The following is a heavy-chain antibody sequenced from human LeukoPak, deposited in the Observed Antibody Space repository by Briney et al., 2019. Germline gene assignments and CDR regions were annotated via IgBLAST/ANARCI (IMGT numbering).Heavy chain of an antibody. CDR2: ISSSGSTI. V-gene: IGHV3-48*03. CDR1: GFTFSSYE. CDR3: ARESSSSWSSNFDY. J-gene: IGHJ4*02. Sequence: PGGSLRLSCAASGFTFSSYEMSWVRQAPGKGLEWVSYISSSGSTIYYADSVKGRFTISRDNAKNSLYLQMNSLRAEDTAVYYCARESSSSWSSNFDYWGQGTLVAVSS. D-gene: IGHD6-13*01.